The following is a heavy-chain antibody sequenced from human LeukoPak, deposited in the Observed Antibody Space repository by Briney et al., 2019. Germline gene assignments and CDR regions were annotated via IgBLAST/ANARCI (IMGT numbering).Heavy chain of an antibody. Sequence: GASVQVSCKASGYTFTSYGIGWVRQAPGQGLEWMGWISAYNGNTNYAQKLQGRVTMTTDTSTSTAYMELRSLRSDDTAVYYCARVQWLVHSILHYYMDVWGKGTTVTVS. J-gene: IGHJ6*03. CDR2: ISAYNGNT. CDR1: GYTFTSYG. CDR3: ARVQWLVHSILHYYMDV. V-gene: IGHV1-18*01. D-gene: IGHD6-19*01.